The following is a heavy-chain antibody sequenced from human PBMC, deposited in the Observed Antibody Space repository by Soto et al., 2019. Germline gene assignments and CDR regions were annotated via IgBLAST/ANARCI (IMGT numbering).Heavy chain of an antibody. CDR3: ARYQMWVNGMHV. V-gene: IGHV1-8*01. J-gene: IGHJ6*02. D-gene: IGHD2-2*01. Sequence: ASVKVSCKASGYTFTSYDINWVRQATGQGLEWMGWMNPNSGNTGYAQKFQGRVTMTRNTSISTAYMELSSLRSEDTAVYYCARYQMWVNGMHVWGQGTTVTVSS. CDR1: GYTFTSYD. CDR2: MNPNSGNT.